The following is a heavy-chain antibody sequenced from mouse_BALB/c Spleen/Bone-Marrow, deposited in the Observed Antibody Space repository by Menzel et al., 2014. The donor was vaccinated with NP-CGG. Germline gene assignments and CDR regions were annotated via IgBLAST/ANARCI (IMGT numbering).Heavy chain of an antibody. CDR1: GFTFSSYY. CDR2: INTNGGST. Sequence: EVHLVESGGGSVNLGGSLKLSCAASGFTFSSYYMSWVRPTPDRRLELVAAINTNGGSTNYPDTVKGRFTISRDNANNTLYLQMSSLKSDDTALFYCARSPYYGNFAYWGQGTLVTVSA. J-gene: IGHJ3*01. CDR3: ARSPYYGNFAY. D-gene: IGHD2-10*01. V-gene: IGHV5-6-2*01.